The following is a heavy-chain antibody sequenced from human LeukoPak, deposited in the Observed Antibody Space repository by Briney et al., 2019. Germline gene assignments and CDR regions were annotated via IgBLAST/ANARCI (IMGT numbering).Heavy chain of an antibody. CDR1: GFTFSSYA. Sequence: PGGSLRLSCAASGFTFSSYAMSWVRQAPGKGLEWVSVIYSGGSTYYADSVKGRFTISRDNSKNTLYLQMNSLRAEDTAVYYCARVVVVAAYYYYYYMDVWGKGTTVTVPS. D-gene: IGHD2-15*01. J-gene: IGHJ6*03. V-gene: IGHV3-66*02. CDR3: ARVVVVAAYYYYYYMDV. CDR2: IYSGGST.